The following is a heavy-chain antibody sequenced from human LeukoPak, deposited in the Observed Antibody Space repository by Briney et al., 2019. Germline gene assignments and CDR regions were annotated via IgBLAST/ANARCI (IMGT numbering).Heavy chain of an antibody. Sequence: GGSLRLSCAASGFTFSSYGMHWVRQAPGKGLEWVAVISYDGSNKYYADSVKGRFTISRDNSKNTLYLQMNSLRAEDTAVYYCAKDLGAYSSGWELTTADAFDIWGQGTMVTVSS. D-gene: IGHD6-19*01. CDR1: GFTFSSYG. CDR3: AKDLGAYSSGWELTTADAFDI. J-gene: IGHJ3*02. V-gene: IGHV3-30*18. CDR2: ISYDGSNK.